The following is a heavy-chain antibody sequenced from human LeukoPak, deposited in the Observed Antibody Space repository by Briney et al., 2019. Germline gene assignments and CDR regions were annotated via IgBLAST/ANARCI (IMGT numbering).Heavy chain of an antibody. CDR3: ARDYEATPVDV. Sequence: ASVKVSCKASGFTFTSYGISWVRQAPGQGLEWMGWISAYNGNTNCAQKLQGRVTMTTDTSTSTAYMELRSQRSDDTAVYYCARDYEATPVDVWGKGTTVTVSS. D-gene: IGHD3-22*01. CDR1: GFTFTSYG. CDR2: ISAYNGNT. J-gene: IGHJ6*04. V-gene: IGHV1-18*01.